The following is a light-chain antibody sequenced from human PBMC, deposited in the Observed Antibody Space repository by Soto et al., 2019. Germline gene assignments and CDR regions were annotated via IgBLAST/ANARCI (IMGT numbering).Light chain of an antibody. Sequence: DIQMTQSRSSLSASVGDRVTITCRASLRIGTYLTSFQQKPGKAPKILIYAASSLHSGVPSRFSGSGSGTDFSLTISRLQPEDFATYYCQQSYSTPLTFGQGTKVDI. CDR2: AAS. V-gene: IGKV1-39*01. J-gene: IGKJ1*01. CDR1: LRIGTY. CDR3: QQSYSTPLT.